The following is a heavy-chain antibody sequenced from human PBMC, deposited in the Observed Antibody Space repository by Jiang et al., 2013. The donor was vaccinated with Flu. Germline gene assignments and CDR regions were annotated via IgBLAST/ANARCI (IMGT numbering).Heavy chain of an antibody. V-gene: IGHV1-2*02. CDR3: ARGGSRRVPYDSSIKDFDY. CDR1: GYTFTGYY. CDR2: INPNSGGT. J-gene: IGHJ4*02. D-gene: IGHD3-22*01. Sequence: QSGAEVKKPGASVKVSCKASGYTFTGYYMHWVRQAPGQGLEWMGWINPNSGGTNYAQKFQGRVTMTRDTSISTAYMELSRLRSDDTAVYYCARGGSRRVPYDSSIKDFDYWAREPWSPSPQ.